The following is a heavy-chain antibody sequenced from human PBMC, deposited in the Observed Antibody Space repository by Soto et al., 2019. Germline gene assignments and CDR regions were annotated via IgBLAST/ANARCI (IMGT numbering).Heavy chain of an antibody. D-gene: IGHD5-18*01. J-gene: IGHJ4*02. V-gene: IGHV4-30-4*01. CDR3: ATANVDTAMARLDY. CDR1: GGSISGGDYY. Sequence: PSETLSLTCTVSGGSISGGDYYWSWIGHPPGKGLEWIGYIYYSGSTYYNPSLKSRVTISVDTSKNQFSLKLSSVTAADTAVYYCATANVDTAMARLDYWGQGTLVTVSS. CDR2: IYYSGST.